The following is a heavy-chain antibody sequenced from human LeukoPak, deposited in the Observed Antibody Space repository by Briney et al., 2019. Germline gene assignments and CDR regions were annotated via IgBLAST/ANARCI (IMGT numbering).Heavy chain of an antibody. V-gene: IGHV3-30*18. CDR2: ISYDGSNK. D-gene: IGHD4-17*01. Sequence: PGGSLRLSCAASGFTFSSYGMHWVRQAPGKGLEWVAVISYDGSNKYYADSVKGRFTISRDNSKNTLYLQMNSLRAEDTAVYYCAKDPLDYGDYDRDYYGYWGQGTLVTASS. J-gene: IGHJ4*02. CDR3: AKDPLDYGDYDRDYYGY. CDR1: GFTFSSYG.